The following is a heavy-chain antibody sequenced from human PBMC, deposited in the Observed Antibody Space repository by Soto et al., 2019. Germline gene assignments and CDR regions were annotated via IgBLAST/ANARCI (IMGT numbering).Heavy chain of an antibody. V-gene: IGHV4-34*01. CDR1: GGSFSGYY. J-gene: IGHJ4*02. Sequence: SETLSLTCAVYGGSFSGYYWSWIRQPPGKGLEWIGEINHSGSTNYNPSLKSRVTISVDTSKNQFSLKLSSVTAADTAVYYCARAPYGDPSDYWGQGTLVTAPQ. D-gene: IGHD4-17*01. CDR3: ARAPYGDPSDY. CDR2: INHSGST.